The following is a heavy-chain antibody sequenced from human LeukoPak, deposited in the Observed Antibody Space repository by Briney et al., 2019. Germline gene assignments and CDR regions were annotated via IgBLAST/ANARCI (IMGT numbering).Heavy chain of an antibody. CDR2: ISDSGGST. J-gene: IGHJ1*01. D-gene: IGHD5-12*01. V-gene: IGHV3-23*01. CDR3: AKDRGY. CDR1: VFTLSSDS. Sequence: GGSLRLSCAASVFTLSSDSMIWVRQARWKGLEWVSAISDSGGSTYYADSVKGRFTISRDNSKNTLYLQMSSLRAEDTALYYCAKDRGYWGQGTLVTVSS.